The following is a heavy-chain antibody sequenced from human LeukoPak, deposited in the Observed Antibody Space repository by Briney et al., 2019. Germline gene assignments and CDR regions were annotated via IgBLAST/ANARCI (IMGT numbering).Heavy chain of an antibody. CDR2: INHSGST. CDR1: GGSFSGYY. D-gene: IGHD3-10*01. V-gene: IGHV4-34*01. Sequence: SETLSLTCAVYGGSFSGYYWSWIRQPPGEGLEWIGEINHSGSTNYNPSLKSRVTISVDTSKNQFSLKLSSVTAADTAVYYCAKLNGSGSYHDYWGQGTLVTVSS. CDR3: AKLNGSGSYHDY. J-gene: IGHJ4*02.